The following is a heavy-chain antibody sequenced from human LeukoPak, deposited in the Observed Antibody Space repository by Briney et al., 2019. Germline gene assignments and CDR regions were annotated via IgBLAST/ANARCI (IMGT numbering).Heavy chain of an antibody. J-gene: IGHJ3*02. CDR3: ASMNGHAFDI. Sequence: GGSLRLSCAAAGFTLSSYWMHWVRQAPGKGLVWVSGINSDGGSTRYADSVKGRFIIARDNAKNMLYLQMNSLRAEDTAVYYCASMNGHAFDIWGQGTRVTVSS. CDR2: INSDGGST. CDR1: GFTLSSYW. D-gene: IGHD2-8*01. V-gene: IGHV3-74*01.